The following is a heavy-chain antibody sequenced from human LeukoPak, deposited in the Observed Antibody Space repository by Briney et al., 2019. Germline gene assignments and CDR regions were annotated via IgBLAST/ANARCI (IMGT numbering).Heavy chain of an antibody. CDR1: GVTFSSYP. CDR3: ARRLPAYYYYGMDV. Sequence: GGSLRLSCAASGVTFSSYPMYWVRQAPGKGLEYLSAISSSGDSTYYANSVKGRFTISRDNSKNALYLQMGSLRPEDMAVYYCARRLPAYYYYGMDVWGQGTTVTVSS. CDR2: ISSSGDST. J-gene: IGHJ6*02. V-gene: IGHV3-64*01. D-gene: IGHD2-15*01.